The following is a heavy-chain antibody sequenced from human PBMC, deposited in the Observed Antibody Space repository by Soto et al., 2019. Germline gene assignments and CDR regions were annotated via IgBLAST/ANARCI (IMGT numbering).Heavy chain of an antibody. V-gene: IGHV1-69*13. CDR2: IIPIFGTA. D-gene: IGHD5-12*01. Sequence: SVKVSCQASGGTFSSYAISWVRQAPGKGLEWMGGIIPIFGTANYAQKFQGRVTITADESTSTAYMELSSLRSEDTAVYYCAREEMATIKDYYYYGMDVWGQGTTGTVSS. CDR3: AREEMATIKDYYYYGMDV. J-gene: IGHJ6*02. CDR1: GGTFSSYA.